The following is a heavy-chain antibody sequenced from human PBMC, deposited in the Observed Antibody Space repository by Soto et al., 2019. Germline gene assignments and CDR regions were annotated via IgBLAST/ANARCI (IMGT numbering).Heavy chain of an antibody. Sequence: PGGSLRLSCAASGFTFSNAWMNWVRQAPGKGLEWVGRIKSKTDGGTTDYAAPVKGRFTISRDDSKNTLYLQMNSLKTEDTAVYYCTALMNYYDSSGYYPLFDYWGQGTLVTVSS. CDR1: GFTFSNAW. V-gene: IGHV3-15*07. CDR2: IKSKTDGGTT. CDR3: TALMNYYDSSGYYPLFDY. D-gene: IGHD3-22*01. J-gene: IGHJ4*02.